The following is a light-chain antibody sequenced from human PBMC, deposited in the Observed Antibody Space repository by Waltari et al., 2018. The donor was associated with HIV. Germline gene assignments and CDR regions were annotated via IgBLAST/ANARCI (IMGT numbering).Light chain of an antibody. CDR3: QQSYSTPWT. CDR1: QSISNY. J-gene: IGKJ1*01. V-gene: IGKV1-39*01. CDR2: AAS. Sequence: DIQMTQSPSSLSASVGERVTITCRASQSISNYLNGYQQKPGKAPKLRIYAASSLQSGVPSRFSGSGSGTDFTLTISSLQPEDFATYYCQQSYSTPWTFGQGTKVEIK.